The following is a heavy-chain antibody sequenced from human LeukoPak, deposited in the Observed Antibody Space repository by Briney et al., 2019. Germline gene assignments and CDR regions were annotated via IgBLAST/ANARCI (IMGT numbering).Heavy chain of an antibody. CDR2: IRYDGSNK. J-gene: IGHJ4*02. V-gene: IGHV3-30*02. CDR3: AGETYYYDSSGYFDY. D-gene: IGHD3-22*01. Sequence: GGPLNLSCAASGFTFISYGMHWVRQAPGKGLEWVAFIRYDGSNKYYADSVKGRFTISRDNSKNTLYLQMNSLRAEDTAVYYCAGETYYYDSSGYFDYWGQGTLVTVSS. CDR1: GFTFISYG.